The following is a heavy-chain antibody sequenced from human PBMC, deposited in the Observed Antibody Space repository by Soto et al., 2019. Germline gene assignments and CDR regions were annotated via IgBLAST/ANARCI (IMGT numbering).Heavy chain of an antibody. Sequence: QLQLQESGPGLVKPSETLSLTCTVSGGSISSSSYYWGWIRQPPGKGLEWIGSIYYSGSTYYNPSLKSRVTISVDTSKNQFSLNLSSVTAADTAVYYCAGVDTAMAPMVDPWGQGTLVTVSS. J-gene: IGHJ5*02. V-gene: IGHV4-39*01. CDR1: GGSISSSSYY. D-gene: IGHD5-18*01. CDR3: AGVDTAMAPMVDP. CDR2: IYYSGST.